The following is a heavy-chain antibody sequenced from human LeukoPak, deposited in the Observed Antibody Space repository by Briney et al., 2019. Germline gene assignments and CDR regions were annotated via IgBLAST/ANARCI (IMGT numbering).Heavy chain of an antibody. D-gene: IGHD2-2*01. Sequence: PGGSLRLSCTASGFTFGDYAMSWVRQAPGKGLEWVGFIRSKAYGGTTEYAASVKGRFTISRDDSKSIAYLQMNSLKTEDTAVYYCTRDIVVVPAAMRGSGDYYYYYMDVWGKGTTVTISS. V-gene: IGHV3-49*04. CDR3: TRDIVVVPAAMRGSGDYYYYYMDV. J-gene: IGHJ6*03. CDR2: IRSKAYGGTT. CDR1: GFTFGDYA.